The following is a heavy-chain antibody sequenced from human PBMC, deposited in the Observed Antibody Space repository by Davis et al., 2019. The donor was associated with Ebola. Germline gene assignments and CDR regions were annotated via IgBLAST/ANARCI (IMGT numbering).Heavy chain of an antibody. V-gene: IGHV5-10-1*01. Sequence: PGGSLRLSCKGSGYSFTSYWISWVRQMPGKGLEWMGRIDPSDSYTNYSPSFQGHVTISADKSNSTAYLQWSSLKASDTAMYYCARHPRTYSYDSGDRRKVYYYYYMDVWGKGTTVTVSS. CDR2: IDPSDSYT. CDR3: ARHPRTYSYDSGDRRKVYYYYYMDV. J-gene: IGHJ6*03. D-gene: IGHD3-10*01. CDR1: GYSFTSYW.